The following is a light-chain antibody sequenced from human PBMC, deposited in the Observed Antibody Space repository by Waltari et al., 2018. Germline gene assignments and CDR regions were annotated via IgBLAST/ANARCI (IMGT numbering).Light chain of an antibody. CDR2: KAS. J-gene: IGKJ4*01. Sequence: DIQLTQSPSTLSASVGDRVTITCRASQSLTTWLAWYQQRPGKAPKSLIFKASNLAFGVPSRFSGSGSGTEFTLTISSLQPDDFATYYCQQYNSGTLTFGGGTKVEIK. V-gene: IGKV1-5*03. CDR1: QSLTTW. CDR3: QQYNSGTLT.